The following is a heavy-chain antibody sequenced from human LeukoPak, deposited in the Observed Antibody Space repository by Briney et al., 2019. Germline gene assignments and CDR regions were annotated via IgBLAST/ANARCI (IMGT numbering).Heavy chain of an antibody. J-gene: IGHJ5*02. D-gene: IGHD3-10*01. CDR2: MNPISGST. CDR3: ARVKRFPTVWFDP. V-gene: IGHV1-8*01. Sequence: ASVKVSCKASGHTFSSYDINWVRQAAGQGLEWMGWMNPISGSTGYAQKFQGRVTMTRDTSITTAFMELSSLRSDDTAIYYCARVKRFPTVWFDPWGQGTLVTVSS. CDR1: GHTFSSYD.